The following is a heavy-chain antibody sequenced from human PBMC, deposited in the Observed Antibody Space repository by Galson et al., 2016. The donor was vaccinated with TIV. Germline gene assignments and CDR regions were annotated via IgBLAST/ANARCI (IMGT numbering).Heavy chain of an antibody. CDR3: SRHLYFFDNTLDADAFDV. J-gene: IGHJ3*01. V-gene: IGHV1-18*04. D-gene: IGHD3-22*01. CDR2: VSAYNKKT. Sequence: SVKVSCKASGYIFTNYAISWLRQAPGQGPEWMGWVSAYNKKTHYAQKFQDRVTMTTDTATNTVFMDLRSLKSDDTAIYFCSRHLYFFDNTLDADAFDVWGQGTMVAVSS. CDR1: GYIFTNYA.